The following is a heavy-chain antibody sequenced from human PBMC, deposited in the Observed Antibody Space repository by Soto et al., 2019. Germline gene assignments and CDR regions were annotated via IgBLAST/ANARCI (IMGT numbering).Heavy chain of an antibody. Sequence: QVQLVQSGAEVKKPGSSVKVSCKASGGTFSSYTIIWVRQAPGQGLEWMGRLIPILGIANYAQKFQGRVTITADKSTSTAYMELSILRSEDTAVYYCARDSIAVTACYIWGQGTMVTVSS. CDR1: GGTFSSYT. D-gene: IGHD6-19*01. CDR2: LIPILGIA. CDR3: ARDSIAVTACYI. J-gene: IGHJ3*02. V-gene: IGHV1-69*08.